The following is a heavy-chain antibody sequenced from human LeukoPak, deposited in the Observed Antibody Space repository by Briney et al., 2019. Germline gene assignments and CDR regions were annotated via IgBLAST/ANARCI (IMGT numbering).Heavy chain of an antibody. Sequence: SQTLSLTCAISGDSVSTNSATWTWLRQSPSRGLEWLGRTYFRSKWYNDYAVSMKSRITINPDTSKNQFSLQLNSVTPEDTAVYYCARLVGASWFDSWGQGTLVTVSS. CDR3: ARLVGASWFDS. CDR1: GDSVSTNSAT. D-gene: IGHD1-26*01. CDR2: TYFRSKWYN. V-gene: IGHV6-1*01. J-gene: IGHJ5*01.